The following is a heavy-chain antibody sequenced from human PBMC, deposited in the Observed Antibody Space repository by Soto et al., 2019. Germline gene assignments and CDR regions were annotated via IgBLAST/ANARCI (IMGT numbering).Heavy chain of an antibody. J-gene: IGHJ6*02. CDR1: GFTFTNYW. CDR2: ISYDGSNK. Sequence: GGSLRLSCAASGFTFTNYWMHWVRQAPGKGLEWVAVISYDGSNKYYADSVKGRFTISRDNSKNTLYLQMNSLRAEDTAVYYCAKGQGYCSGGSCYYYGMDVWGQGTTVTVSS. CDR3: AKGQGYCSGGSCYYYGMDV. D-gene: IGHD2-15*01. V-gene: IGHV3-30*18.